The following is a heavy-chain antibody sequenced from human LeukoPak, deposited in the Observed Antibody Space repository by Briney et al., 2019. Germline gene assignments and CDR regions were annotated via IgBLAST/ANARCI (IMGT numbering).Heavy chain of an antibody. D-gene: IGHD4-11*01. CDR2: ISYGGTT. CDR3: ARDGREYDYHNWFDP. CDR1: GGSISSGTYH. V-gene: IGHV4-31*01. J-gene: IGHJ5*02. Sequence: SETLSLTCTVSGGSISSGTYHWSWIRQYPGKGLEWIGHISYGGTTYYNPSLKSQVTISLDTSRNHFSLKLNSVTAADTAVYYCARDGREYDYHNWFDPWGQGTLVTVSS.